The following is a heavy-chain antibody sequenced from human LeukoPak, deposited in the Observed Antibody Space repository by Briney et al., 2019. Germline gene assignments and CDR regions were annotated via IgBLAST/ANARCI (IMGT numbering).Heavy chain of an antibody. D-gene: IGHD2-2*01. CDR1: GYTFTSYG. CDR3: ARVSGYCSSTSCYVGYYYHGMDV. V-gene: IGHV1-18*01. Sequence: ASAKVSCKASGYTFTSYGISWVRQAPGQGLEWMGWISAYNGNTNYAQKLQGRVTMTTDTSTSTAYMELRSLRSDDTAVYYCARVSGYCSSTSCYVGYYYHGMDVWGQGTTVTVSS. J-gene: IGHJ6*02. CDR2: ISAYNGNT.